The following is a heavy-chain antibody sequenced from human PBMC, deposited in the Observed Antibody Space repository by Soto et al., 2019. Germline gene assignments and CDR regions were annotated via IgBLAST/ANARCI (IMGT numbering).Heavy chain of an antibody. J-gene: IGHJ4*02. CDR3: AKEGGSGGYFDY. V-gene: IGHV3-23*01. CDR1: GFTFSSYA. D-gene: IGHD3-10*01. Sequence: EVQLLESGGGLVQPGGSLRLSCAASGFTFSSYAMGWVRKAPGKGLEWVSSISGNGGSKYYADSVKGRFTISRDNSKNTLYLQMNSLRAEDTAIYYCAKEGGSGGYFDYWGQGALVTVSS. CDR2: ISGNGGSK.